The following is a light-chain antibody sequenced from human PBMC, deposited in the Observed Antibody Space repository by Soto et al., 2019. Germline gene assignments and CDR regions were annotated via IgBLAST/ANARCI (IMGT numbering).Light chain of an antibody. CDR2: RAS. CDR1: QSVRDN. CDR3: QQYYSFPQT. V-gene: IGKV3-15*01. Sequence: EILLTQSPGALAVSPGEVATLSCRASQSVRDNLAWYQQKPGQAPRLLIYRASIRATGVPARFSGSGSGTDFTLTISCLQSEDFATYYCQQYYSFPQTFGQGTKVDIK. J-gene: IGKJ1*01.